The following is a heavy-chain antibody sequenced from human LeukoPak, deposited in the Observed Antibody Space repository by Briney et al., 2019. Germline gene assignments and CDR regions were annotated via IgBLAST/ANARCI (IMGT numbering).Heavy chain of an antibody. V-gene: IGHV3-7*01. D-gene: IGHD3-16*01. CDR1: GFTFSSYW. CDR3: ARQIMITFGGINYFDY. CDR2: IKQDGSEK. Sequence: GGSQRLSCAASGFTFSSYWMSWLRQAPGKGLEWVANIKQDGSEKYYVDSVKGRFTISRDNAKNSLYLQMNSLRAEDTAVYYCARQIMITFGGINYFDYWGQGTLVTVSS. J-gene: IGHJ4*02.